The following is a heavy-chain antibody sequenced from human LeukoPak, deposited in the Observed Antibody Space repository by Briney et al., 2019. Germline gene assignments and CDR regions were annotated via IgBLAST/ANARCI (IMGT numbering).Heavy chain of an antibody. V-gene: IGHV4-34*01. D-gene: IGHD3-22*01. CDR2: INHSGST. CDR3: ARGKWLRFDFDY. J-gene: IGHJ4*02. CDR1: GGSFSGYY. Sequence: SETLSLTCAVYGGSFSGYYWSWIRQPPGKGLEWIGEINHSGSTNYNPSLESRVTISVDTSKNQFSLKLSSVTAADTAVYYCARGKWLRFDFDYWGQGTLVTVSS.